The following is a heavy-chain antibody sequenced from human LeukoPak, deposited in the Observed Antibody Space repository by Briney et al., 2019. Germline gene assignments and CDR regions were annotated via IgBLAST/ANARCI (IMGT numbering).Heavy chain of an antibody. V-gene: IGHV1-2*02. CDR2: INPNSGGT. J-gene: IGHJ6*01. CDR3: ARVKFVVVPAAIGSGYYGMDV. CDR1: GYTFTGYY. Sequence: ASVKVSCRASGYTFTGYYMHWVRQAPGQGLEWMGWINPNSGGTNYAQKFQGRVTMTRDTSISTAYMELSRLRSDDTAVHYCARVKFVVVPAAIGSGYYGMDVWGQGTTVTVSS. D-gene: IGHD2-2*02.